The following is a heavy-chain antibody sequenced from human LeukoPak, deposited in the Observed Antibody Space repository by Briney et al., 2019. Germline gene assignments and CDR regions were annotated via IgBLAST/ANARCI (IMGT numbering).Heavy chain of an antibody. Sequence: PGGSPRLSCAASGFTFTNAWMSWVRQAPGKGLGWVGRIKSKTDGGTIDYAAPVKGRFTFSRDDSKNTLYLQMNSLKTEDTAVYYCTTLRYGGNVYWGQGTLVTVSS. J-gene: IGHJ4*02. CDR3: TTLRYGGNVY. D-gene: IGHD4-23*01. CDR1: GFTFTNAW. V-gene: IGHV3-15*01. CDR2: IKSKTDGGTI.